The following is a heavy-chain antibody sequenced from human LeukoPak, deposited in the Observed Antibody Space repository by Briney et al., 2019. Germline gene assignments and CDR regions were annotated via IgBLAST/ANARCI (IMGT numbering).Heavy chain of an antibody. V-gene: IGHV1-69*06. J-gene: IGHJ5*02. CDR2: IIPIFGTA. Sequence: SVKVSCKTSRGTFSSYAITWVRQAPGQGLEWMGGIIPIFGTANYAQKFQGRVTITADKSTSTAYMELSSLRSEDTAVYYCARENSGWRNWFDPWGQGTLVTVSS. CDR1: RGTFSSYA. CDR3: ARENSGWRNWFDP. D-gene: IGHD6-19*01.